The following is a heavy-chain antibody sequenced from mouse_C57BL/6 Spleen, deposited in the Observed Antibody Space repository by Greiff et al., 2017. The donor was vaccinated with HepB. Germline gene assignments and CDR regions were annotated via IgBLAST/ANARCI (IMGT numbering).Heavy chain of an antibody. Sequence: QVQLQQPGAELVKPGASVKMSCKASGYTFTSYWITWVKQRPGQGLEWIGDIYPGSGSTNYNEKFKSKATLTVDTSSSTAYMQLSSLTSEDSAAYYCARRGDGYWYFDVWGTGTTVTVSS. CDR1: GYTFTSYW. J-gene: IGHJ1*03. V-gene: IGHV1-55*01. CDR3: ARRGDGYWYFDV. CDR2: IYPGSGST. D-gene: IGHD2-3*01.